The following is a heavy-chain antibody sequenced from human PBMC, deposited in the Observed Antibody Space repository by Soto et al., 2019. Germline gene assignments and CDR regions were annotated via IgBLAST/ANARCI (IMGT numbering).Heavy chain of an antibody. Sequence: QVQLVQSGAEVKKPGASVKVSCKASGYTFTSYGISWVRQAPGQGLEWMGWISAYYGNTNYAQKLQGRVTMTTDTSTSTAYMELRSLRSDDTAVYYCARWGYCSGGSCDGKSWFDPWGQGTLVTVSS. CDR3: ARWGYCSGGSCDGKSWFDP. D-gene: IGHD2-15*01. CDR1: GYTFTSYG. V-gene: IGHV1-18*04. J-gene: IGHJ5*02. CDR2: ISAYYGNT.